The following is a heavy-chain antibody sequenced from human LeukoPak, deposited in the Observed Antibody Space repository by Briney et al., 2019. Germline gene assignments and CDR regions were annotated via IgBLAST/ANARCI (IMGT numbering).Heavy chain of an antibody. CDR1: GYTFTDYA. CDR3: ARGRWSGTSLAYYFDY. J-gene: IGHJ4*02. Sequence: ASVKVSCKASGYTFTDYAIQWARLAPGQRLEWMGWINAGNGNTKYSQKFQGRVTITRDTSANTAYMELSSLRSEDTAVYYCARGRWSGTSLAYYFDYWGQGTLVTVSS. D-gene: IGHD3-3*01. V-gene: IGHV1-3*01. CDR2: INAGNGNT.